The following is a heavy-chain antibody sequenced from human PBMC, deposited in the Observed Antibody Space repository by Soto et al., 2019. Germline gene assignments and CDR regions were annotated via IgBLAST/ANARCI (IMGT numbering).Heavy chain of an antibody. J-gene: IGHJ4*02. Sequence: QVQLVESGGGVAQPGRSLRLSCAASGFTFSSYGMHWVRQAPGKGLEWVAVIWYDGSNKYYADSVKGRFTISRDNSKNTLYLQMNSLRAEDTAVYYCARDAPYYDFWSGHDYWGQGTLVTVSS. CDR3: ARDAPYYDFWSGHDY. CDR1: GFTFSSYG. CDR2: IWYDGSNK. V-gene: IGHV3-33*01. D-gene: IGHD3-3*01.